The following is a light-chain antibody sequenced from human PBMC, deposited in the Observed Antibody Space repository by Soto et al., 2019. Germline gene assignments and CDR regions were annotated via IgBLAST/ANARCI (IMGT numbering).Light chain of an antibody. CDR3: SLYTSENAYV. CDR1: STDFVGYNR. Sequence: QSALTQPPSVSGSPGQSVTISCTGTSTDFVGYNRVSWYQQPPGTAPKLMIYEVSKRPSGVPDRFSGSKSGNTASLTISGVQDADESDYYCSLYTSENAYVFGTGTKVTVL. J-gene: IGLJ1*01. V-gene: IGLV2-18*01. CDR2: EVS.